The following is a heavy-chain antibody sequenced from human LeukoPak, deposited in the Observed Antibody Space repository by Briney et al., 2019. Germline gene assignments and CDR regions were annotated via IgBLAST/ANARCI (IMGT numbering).Heavy chain of an antibody. CDR1: GFTFSSYA. CDR3: AKDPIYSCATARDYCDY. V-gene: IGHV3-23*01. CDR2: ISGSGGST. J-gene: IGHJ4*02. D-gene: IGHD5-18*01. Sequence: GGSLRLSCAASGFTFSSYAMSWVRQAPGKGLEWVSAISGSGGSTYYTDSAKGRFTISRDNHKHTLYGQMNTRRAEHTAVYYCAKDPIYSCATARDYCDYWGQGTLVTVSS.